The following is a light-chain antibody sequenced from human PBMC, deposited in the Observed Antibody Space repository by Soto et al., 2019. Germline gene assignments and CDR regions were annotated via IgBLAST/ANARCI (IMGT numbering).Light chain of an antibody. CDR2: AAS. Sequence: DIQMTQSPSSLSASVGDRVTITCRAIQGISNFSAWYQQHPGKLPQLLIYAASTLRAGVPSRFSGSGSGTDFTLTISSLQTEDVATYYCQKYNTFPTWEFGQGTPVEIK. V-gene: IGKV1-27*01. CDR3: QKYNTFPTWE. J-gene: IGKJ1*01. CDR1: QGISNF.